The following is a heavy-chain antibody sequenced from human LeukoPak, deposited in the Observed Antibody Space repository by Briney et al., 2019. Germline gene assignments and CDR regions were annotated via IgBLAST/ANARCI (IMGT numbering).Heavy chain of an antibody. CDR1: GFTFSSYA. V-gene: IGHV3-30-3*02. CDR2: ISYDGSNK. J-gene: IGHJ4*02. CDR3: AKHQTTVTDEGFDY. Sequence: PGGSLRLSCAASGFTFSSYAMHWVRQAPGKGLEWVAVISYDGSNKYYADSVKGRFTISRDNSKNTLYLQMNSLRAEDTAVYYCAKHQTTVTDEGFDYWGQGTLVTVSS. D-gene: IGHD4-17*01.